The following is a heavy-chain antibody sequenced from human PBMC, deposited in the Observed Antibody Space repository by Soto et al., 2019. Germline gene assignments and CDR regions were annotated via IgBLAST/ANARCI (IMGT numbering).Heavy chain of an antibody. V-gene: IGHV4-39*01. CDR2: IYYSGST. CDR1: GGSISSSSYY. J-gene: IGHJ4*02. CDR3: ARRFNYYDSSGYYSRFDY. Sequence: SETLSLTCTVSGGSISSSSYYWGWIRQPPGKGLEWIGSIYYSGSTYYNPSLKSRVTISVDTSKNQFSLKLSSVTAADTAVYYCARRFNYYDSSGYYSRFDYWGQGTLVTV. D-gene: IGHD3-22*01.